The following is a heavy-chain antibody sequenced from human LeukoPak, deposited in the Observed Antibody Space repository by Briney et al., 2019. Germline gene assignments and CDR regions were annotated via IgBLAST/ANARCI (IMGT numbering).Heavy chain of an antibody. D-gene: IGHD5-18*01. V-gene: IGHV3-23*01. J-gene: IGHJ4*02. CDR3: AKILRGYNYGGVDF. CDR1: GFTFSSA. Sequence: PGGSLRLSCSASGFTFSSAMSWVRQALGKGLEWVSTISGSGTSAYYADSVKGRFDISRDNSKNTLFLQMNSLRAEDTAVYYCAKILRGYNYGGVDFWGPGTLVTVSS. CDR2: ISGSGTSA.